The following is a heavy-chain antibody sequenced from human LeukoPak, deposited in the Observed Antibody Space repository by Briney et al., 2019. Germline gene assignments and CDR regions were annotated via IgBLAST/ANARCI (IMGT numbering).Heavy chain of an antibody. J-gene: IGHJ4*02. V-gene: IGHV4-31*02. CDR1: GGSISNSGGFY. CDR2: ISYRGST. D-gene: IGHD2-15*01. Sequence: SETLSLTCTVSGGSISNSGGFYWSWIRQHPGNVLEWIGFISYRGSTYYNPSLKSRVSMSVDTSRSQFSLRLSSVTDDDTAVYYCARISQSSGGFYYWGQGTLVTVSS. CDR3: ARISQSSGGFYY.